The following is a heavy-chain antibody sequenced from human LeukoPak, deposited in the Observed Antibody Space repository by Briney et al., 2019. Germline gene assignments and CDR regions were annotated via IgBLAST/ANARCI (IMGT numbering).Heavy chain of an antibody. J-gene: IGHJ4*02. CDR2: IKQDGSEK. D-gene: IGHD3-22*01. Sequence: QPGGSLRLSCAASGFTFSSYWKSWVRRAPGKGLEWMANIKQDGSEKYYVDSVKGRFTISRDNAKNSLYLQMNSLRAEDTAVYYCAREGYYYDSSGSYDYWGQGTLVTVSS. V-gene: IGHV3-7*01. CDR3: AREGYYYDSSGSYDY. CDR1: GFTFSSYW.